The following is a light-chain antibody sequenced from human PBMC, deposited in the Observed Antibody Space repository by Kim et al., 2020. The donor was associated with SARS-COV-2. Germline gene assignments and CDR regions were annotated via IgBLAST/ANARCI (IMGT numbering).Light chain of an antibody. CDR1: ISDVGSYNL. V-gene: IGLV2-23*01. Sequence: GQSITISCTGTISDVGSYNLVSWYQQHPGKAPKLMIYEGSKRPSGVSNRFSGSKSGNTASLTISGLQAEYEADYYCCSYAGSSSWVFGGGTQLTVL. J-gene: IGLJ3*02. CDR3: CSYAGSSSWV. CDR2: EGS.